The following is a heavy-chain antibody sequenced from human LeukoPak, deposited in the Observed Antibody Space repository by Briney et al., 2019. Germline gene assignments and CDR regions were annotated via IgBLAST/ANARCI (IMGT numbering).Heavy chain of an antibody. CDR2: ISYDGSNK. D-gene: IGHD6-13*01. CDR1: GFTFSSYA. CDR3: AKDTLGGSSSLYY. Sequence: GGSLRLSCAASGFTFSSYAMHWVRQAPGKGLEWVAVISYDGSNKYYADSVKGRFTISRDNSKNTLYLQMNSLRAEDTAVYYCAKDTLGGSSSLYYWGQGTLVTVSS. J-gene: IGHJ4*02. V-gene: IGHV3-30-3*01.